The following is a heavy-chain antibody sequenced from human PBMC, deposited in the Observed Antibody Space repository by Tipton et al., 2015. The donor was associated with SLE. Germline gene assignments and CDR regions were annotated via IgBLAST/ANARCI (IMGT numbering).Heavy chain of an antibody. CDR2: IKQDGSEK. Sequence: SLRLSCAASGFTFSSYWMTWVRQAPGKGLEWVANIKQDGSEKYYEDSVKGRFTISRDNAQNTLFLQMNSLTAEDTAVYYCARVWVGTTTTLPFDYWGQGTLVTVSS. V-gene: IGHV3-7*01. CDR3: ARVWVGTTTTLPFDY. D-gene: IGHD1-26*01. CDR1: GFTFSSYW. J-gene: IGHJ4*02.